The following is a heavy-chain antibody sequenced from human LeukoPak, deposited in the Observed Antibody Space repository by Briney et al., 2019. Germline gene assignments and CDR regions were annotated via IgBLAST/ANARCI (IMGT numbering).Heavy chain of an antibody. Sequence: ASVKVSCKASGYTFTGYYMHWVRQAPGQGLEWMGWINPNSGDTSYAQRFQGRVTMTRDTSITTAYMELSRLTSDDTAVYYCARGQTSGWYVPFDYWGQGTLVTVSS. J-gene: IGHJ4*02. V-gene: IGHV1-2*02. D-gene: IGHD6-19*01. CDR2: INPNSGDT. CDR1: GYTFTGYY. CDR3: ARGQTSGWYVPFDY.